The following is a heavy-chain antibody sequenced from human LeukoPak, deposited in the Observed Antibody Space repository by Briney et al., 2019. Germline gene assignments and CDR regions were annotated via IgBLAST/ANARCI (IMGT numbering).Heavy chain of an antibody. Sequence: ASVKVSCKASGYTSTGYYMHWVRQAPGQGLEWMGWINPNSGGTNYAQKFQGWVTMTRDTSISTAYMELSRLRSDDTAVYYCARSYYSSGSYLQDWYFDLWGRGTLVTVSS. CDR3: ARSYYSSGSYLQDWYFDL. CDR2: INPNSGGT. V-gene: IGHV1-2*04. J-gene: IGHJ2*01. D-gene: IGHD3-10*01. CDR1: GYTSTGYY.